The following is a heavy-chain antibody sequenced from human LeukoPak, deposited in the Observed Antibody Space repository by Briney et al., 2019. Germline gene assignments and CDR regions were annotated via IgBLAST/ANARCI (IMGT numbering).Heavy chain of an antibody. V-gene: IGHV3-7*01. J-gene: IGHJ4*02. Sequence: GGSLRLSCAASGFTFSSYWMSWVRQAPGKGLEWVANIKQDGSEKYYVDSVKGRFTISRDNAKNSLYLQMNSLRAEDTAVYYCAPFPRELPNGDIDYWGQGTLVTVSS. CDR1: GFTFSSYW. CDR2: IKQDGSEK. CDR3: APFPRELPNGDIDY. D-gene: IGHD1-7*01.